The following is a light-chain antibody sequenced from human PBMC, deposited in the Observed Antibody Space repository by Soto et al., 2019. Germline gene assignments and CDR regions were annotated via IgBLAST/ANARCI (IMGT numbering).Light chain of an antibody. CDR2: AAS. J-gene: IGKJ4*01. Sequence: DIQMTPSPSCLSASVGHSLPIHCRASQGISNCLAWYQHRPGQAPSLLIYAASTRHAGVPSRFSGSGSGTDFTLTISSLQPEDVASYYCQKYKSAPLTFGGGTKVDIK. CDR3: QKYKSAPLT. CDR1: QGISNC. V-gene: IGKV1-27*01.